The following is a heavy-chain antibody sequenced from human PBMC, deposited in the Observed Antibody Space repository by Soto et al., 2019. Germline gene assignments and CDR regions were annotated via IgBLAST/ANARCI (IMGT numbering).Heavy chain of an antibody. V-gene: IGHV3-30-3*01. CDR3: ASPIPCCGGRCDYP. CDR1: GFTFSSYA. D-gene: IGHD2-15*01. J-gene: IGHJ4*02. CDR2: ISYDGSNK. Sequence: QVQLVESGGGVVQPGRSLRLSCAASGFTFSSYAMHWVRQAPGKGLEWVAVISYDGSNKYYADSVKGRFTISRDNSKNTLYLQRNSRRAEDAAADYCASPIPCCGGRCDYPGGQGSLVTVSS.